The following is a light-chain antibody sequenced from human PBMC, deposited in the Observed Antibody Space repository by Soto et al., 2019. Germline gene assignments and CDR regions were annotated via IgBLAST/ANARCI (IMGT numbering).Light chain of an antibody. V-gene: IGLV4-69*01. J-gene: IGLJ7*01. CDR2: VNSGGSH. CDR1: SGHRNYA. Sequence: QLVLTQSPSASASLGASVKLTCTLSSGHRNYAIAWHQQQPETGPRYLMKVNSGGSHIKGDGIPDRFSGSSSGAERYLFISSLQSEDGADYYCQTWGTGSARVVFGGGTQLTVL. CDR3: QTWGTGSARVV.